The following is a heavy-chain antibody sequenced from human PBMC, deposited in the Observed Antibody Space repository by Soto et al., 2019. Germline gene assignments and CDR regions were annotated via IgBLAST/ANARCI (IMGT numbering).Heavy chain of an antibody. D-gene: IGHD2-2*01. V-gene: IGHV3-21*01. J-gene: IGHJ6*02. CDR2: ISSSSSYI. CDR3: ARDAGLGYCSSTRCYGWDYYYGVDV. Sequence: EVQLVESGGGLVKPGGSLRLSCAASGFTFSSYSMNWVRQAPGKGLEWVSSISSSSSYIYYADSVKGRFTISRDNDKNSLYMKMSSLRAEDRAVYYCARDAGLGYCSSTRCYGWDYYYGVDVWGQGTTVTVSS. CDR1: GFTFSSYS.